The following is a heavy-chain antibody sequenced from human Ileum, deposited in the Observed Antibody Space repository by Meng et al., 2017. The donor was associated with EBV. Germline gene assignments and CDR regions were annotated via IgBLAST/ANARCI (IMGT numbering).Heavy chain of an antibody. D-gene: IGHD1-26*01. Sequence: QVPLLEAGGGVVQPGTSLSLSCAAAGFGFSAYTMLWVRQAPGKGLEWVALISYNGNSKSYADSVRGRFTISRDNAKNTLFLQVDSLRPEDTAVYYCAKGFSGTYYVLESWGQGTLVTVSS. CDR1: GFGFSAYT. CDR3: AKGFSGTYYVLES. CDR2: ISYNGNSK. J-gene: IGHJ4*02. V-gene: IGHV3-30-3*01.